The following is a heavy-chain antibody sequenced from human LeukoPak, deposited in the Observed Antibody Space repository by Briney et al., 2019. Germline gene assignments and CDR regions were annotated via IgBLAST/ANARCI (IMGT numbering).Heavy chain of an antibody. J-gene: IGHJ5*02. Sequence: ASVTVSCTASGYTFTSYDINWVRQATGQGLEWMGWMNPNSGNTGYAQKFQGRVTMTRNTSISTAYMELSSLRSEDTAVYYCARMMGADIVVVPAAIVWFDPWGQGTLVTVSS. CDR1: GYTFTSYD. D-gene: IGHD2-2*02. V-gene: IGHV1-8*01. CDR2: MNPNSGNT. CDR3: ARMMGADIVVVPAAIVWFDP.